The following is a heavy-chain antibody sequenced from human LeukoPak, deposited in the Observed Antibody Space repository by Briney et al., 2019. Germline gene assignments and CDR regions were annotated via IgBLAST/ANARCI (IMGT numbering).Heavy chain of an antibody. D-gene: IGHD1-26*01. CDR1: GFTFSNYA. Sequence: GGSLRLSCAASGFTFSNYAMSWVRQAPGKGLEWVSSISSSGGGTYYADSVKGRFTISRDNSKNTLSLQMNSLKAEDTAVYYCAKDLGRYRNNYFDYWGQGTLVTVSS. J-gene: IGHJ4*02. CDR3: AKDLGRYRNNYFDY. V-gene: IGHV3-23*01. CDR2: ISSSGGGT.